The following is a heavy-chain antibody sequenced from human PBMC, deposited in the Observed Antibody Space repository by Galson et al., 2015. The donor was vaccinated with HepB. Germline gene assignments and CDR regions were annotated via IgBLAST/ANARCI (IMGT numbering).Heavy chain of an antibody. CDR3: ARDPCGGDCYSTWYFDL. CDR2: IYYSGST. CDR1: GGSISSYY. V-gene: IGHV4-59*01. Sequence: QVQLQESGPGLVKPSETLSLTCTVSGGSISSYYWSWIRQPPGKGLEWIGYIYYSGSTNYNPSLKSRVTISVDTSKNQFSLKLSSVTAADTAVYYCARDPCGGDCYSTWYFDLWGRGTLVTVSS. J-gene: IGHJ2*01. D-gene: IGHD2-21*01.